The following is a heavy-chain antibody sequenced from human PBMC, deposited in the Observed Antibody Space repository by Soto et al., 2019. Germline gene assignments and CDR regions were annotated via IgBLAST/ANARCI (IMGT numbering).Heavy chain of an antibody. CDR3: GRDRNIVVAGNYFCYGMEV. J-gene: IGHJ6*02. CDR2: IIPMFGPP. CDR1: GGTFTNYA. V-gene: IGHV1-69*01. D-gene: IGHD6-19*01. Sequence: QVQLVQSGAEVKKPGSSVKVSCKASGGTFTNYAISWVRQAPGQGLEWMGGIIPMFGPPTYARKFQGRVSISADESTSTAYMELSSLRSEDTAIYYCGRDRNIVVAGNYFCYGMEVWGQGTTVTVPS.